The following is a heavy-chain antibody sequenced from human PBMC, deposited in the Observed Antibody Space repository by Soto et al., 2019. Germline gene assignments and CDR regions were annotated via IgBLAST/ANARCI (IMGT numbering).Heavy chain of an antibody. Sequence: PGGSLRLSCAASGFTFSSYAMSWVRQAPGQGLEWVSAISGSGGSTYYADSVKGRFTISRDNSKNTLYLQMNTLRTDDTAVYYCAKSLGDPGPFDDWGQGTLVTVSS. CDR3: AKSLGDPGPFDD. CDR2: ISGSGGST. D-gene: IGHD4-17*01. CDR1: GFTFSSYA. V-gene: IGHV3-23*01. J-gene: IGHJ4*02.